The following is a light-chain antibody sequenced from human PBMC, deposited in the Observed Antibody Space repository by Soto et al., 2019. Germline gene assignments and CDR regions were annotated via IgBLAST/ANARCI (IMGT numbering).Light chain of an antibody. CDR2: GAS. CDR1: QSVSSSY. Sequence: EIVLTQSPGTLSLSPGERATLSCRASQSVSSSYFAWYQQKPGQAPRLLIYGASSSATGIIDRFSGSGSGTDFTLTISSLEPEDYVVYYCQQYGSYPPMTFGPGTKVDIK. J-gene: IGKJ3*01. CDR3: QQYGSYPPMT. V-gene: IGKV3-20*01.